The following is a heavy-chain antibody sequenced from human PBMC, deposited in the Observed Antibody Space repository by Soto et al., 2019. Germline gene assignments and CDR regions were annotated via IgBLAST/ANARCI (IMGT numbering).Heavy chain of an antibody. CDR3: ARDGVAGAYYFDY. Sequence: QVQLVQSGAEVNKPGSSVKVSCKASGGTFSSYAIGWVRQAHGQGLEWMGGIIPIFGTANYAQKFQGRVTIIADESTSTAYMELSSLRSEDTAVYYCARDGVAGAYYFDYWGQGTLVTVSS. D-gene: IGHD6-19*01. J-gene: IGHJ4*02. V-gene: IGHV1-69*01. CDR2: IIPIFGTA. CDR1: GGTFSSYA.